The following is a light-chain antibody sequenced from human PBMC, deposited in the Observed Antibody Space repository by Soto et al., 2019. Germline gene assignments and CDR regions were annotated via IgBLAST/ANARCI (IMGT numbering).Light chain of an antibody. CDR3: SSYTSSSTLI. J-gene: IGLJ2*01. Sequence: QSVLTQPASVSGSPGQSITISCTGTSSDIGAYNSVSWYQQHPGKAPKLIVFQVSFRPSAVSDRFSGSKSDNTASLTISGLQTEDEADYYCSSYTSSSTLIFGGGTKLTVL. CDR2: QVS. V-gene: IGLV2-14*01. CDR1: SSDIGAYNS.